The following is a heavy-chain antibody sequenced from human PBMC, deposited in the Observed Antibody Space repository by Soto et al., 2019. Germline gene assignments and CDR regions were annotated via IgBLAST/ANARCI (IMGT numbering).Heavy chain of an antibody. V-gene: IGHV1-46*01. CDR1: GYTFTSYY. CDR3: ARVLGSHYYDSSGYYLAY. Sequence: GASVKVSCKASGYTFTSYYMHWVRQAPGQGLEWMGIINPSGGSTSYAQKFQGRVTMARDTSTSTVYMELSSLRSEDTAVYYCARVLGSHYYDSSGYYLAYWGQGTLVTVSS. D-gene: IGHD3-22*01. J-gene: IGHJ4*02. CDR2: INPSGGST.